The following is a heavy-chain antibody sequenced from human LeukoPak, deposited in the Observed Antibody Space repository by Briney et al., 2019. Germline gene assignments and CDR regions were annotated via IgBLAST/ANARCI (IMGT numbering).Heavy chain of an antibody. Sequence: NPGGSLRLSCAASGFTFSSYNMNWVRQAPGKGLEWVSSISSSSSYIYYADSVKGRFTISRDNAKNSLYLQMNSLRAEDTAVYYCARARGYEAQYYYYYMDVWGKGTTVTISS. CDR3: ARARGYEAQYYYYYMDV. CDR1: GFTFSSYN. J-gene: IGHJ6*03. V-gene: IGHV3-21*01. CDR2: ISSSSSYI. D-gene: IGHD5-12*01.